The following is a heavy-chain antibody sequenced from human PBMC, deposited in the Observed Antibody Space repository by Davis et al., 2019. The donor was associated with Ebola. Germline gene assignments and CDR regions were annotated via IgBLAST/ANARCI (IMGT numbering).Heavy chain of an antibody. CDR2: ISSDGSRE. V-gene: IGHV3-30-3*02. D-gene: IGHD3-16*01. CDR3: AKLRSHDYTDSSDDFYLDL. Sequence: GGSLRLPCTTSGFTFGDYAMTWVRQAPGKGLEWVALISSDGSREYYADSVEGRFTISKDNSGNTLYLHMNALTAEDTALYYCAKLRSHDYTDSSDDFYLDLWGRGTLVTVSS. J-gene: IGHJ2*01. CDR1: GFTFGDYA.